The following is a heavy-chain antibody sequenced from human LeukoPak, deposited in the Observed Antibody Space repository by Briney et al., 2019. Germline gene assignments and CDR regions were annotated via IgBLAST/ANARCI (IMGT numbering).Heavy chain of an antibody. D-gene: IGHD2-2*01. CDR1: GYTFTAYS. V-gene: IGHV1-2*02. Sequence: ASLKVSCKASGYTFTAYSMHWVRQAPGQGLEWMGWINPNSGVTNYAQKFQGRVTMTRDTSISTAYMELSSLRSDDTAVYYCARVGVEGASCYDYWGQGTLVIVSS. CDR2: INPNSGVT. CDR3: ARVGVEGASCYDY. J-gene: IGHJ4*02.